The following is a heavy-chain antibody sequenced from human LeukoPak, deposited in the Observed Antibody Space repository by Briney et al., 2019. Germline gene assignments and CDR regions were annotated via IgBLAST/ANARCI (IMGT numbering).Heavy chain of an antibody. D-gene: IGHD6-6*01. J-gene: IGHJ4*02. V-gene: IGHV3-21*01. CDR3: ARDDRAISSYRFDY. Sequence: PGGSLRLSCAASGFTFNTYSMTWVRQAPGKGLEWVSSISSNSRDIYYADSVNGRFTISRDNANNSLHLQMNSLRAEDTVVYYCARDDRAISSYRFDYWGQGILVTVSS. CDR1: GFTFNTYS. CDR2: ISSNSRDI.